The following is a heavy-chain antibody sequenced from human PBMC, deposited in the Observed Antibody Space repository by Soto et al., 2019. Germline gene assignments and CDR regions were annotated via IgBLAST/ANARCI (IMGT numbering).Heavy chain of an antibody. CDR1: GFSFSSYG. V-gene: IGHV3-30*03. D-gene: IGHD3-9*01. CDR2: ISYDRTNK. CDR3: AAHGFDLYAFDI. Sequence: PXGSLGLSCAACGFSFSSYGMHWVRQAPGKGLERVTVISYDRTNKNYADSVKGRFTNSRDNSKNTLYLQMNSLRAEDTAVYYCAAHGFDLYAFDIWGQGTMVTVSS. J-gene: IGHJ3*02.